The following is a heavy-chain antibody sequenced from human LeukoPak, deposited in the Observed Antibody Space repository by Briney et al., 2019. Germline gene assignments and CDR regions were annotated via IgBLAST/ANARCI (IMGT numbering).Heavy chain of an antibody. J-gene: IGHJ4*02. CDR3: ARDGQERLWLAGFNYYFDY. V-gene: IGHV3-48*01. D-gene: IGHD5-18*01. CDR2: ITASGTAM. Sequence: HPGGSLRLSCAASGFTFSSYSMNWVRQAPGKGLEWVSHITASGTAMFYADSVKGRFTISRDNSKNTLYLQMNSLRAEDTAVYYCARDGQERLWLAGFNYYFDYWGQGTLVTVSS. CDR1: GFTFSSYS.